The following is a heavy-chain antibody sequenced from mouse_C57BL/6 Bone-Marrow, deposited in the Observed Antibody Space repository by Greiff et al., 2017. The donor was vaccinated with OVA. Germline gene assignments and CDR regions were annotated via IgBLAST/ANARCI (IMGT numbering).Heavy chain of an antibody. CDR1: GYTFTSYW. J-gene: IGHJ2*01. CDR3: ARYDDGYYFDC. D-gene: IGHD2-3*01. Sequence: QVQLQQPGAELVRPGSSVKLSCKASGYTFTSYWMHWVKQRPIQGLEWIGNIDPSDSDTHYNQKFKDKATLTVDKSSSTAYMQLSSLTSEDSAVYYCARYDDGYYFDCWGQGTTLTVSS. CDR2: IDPSDSDT. V-gene: IGHV1-52*01.